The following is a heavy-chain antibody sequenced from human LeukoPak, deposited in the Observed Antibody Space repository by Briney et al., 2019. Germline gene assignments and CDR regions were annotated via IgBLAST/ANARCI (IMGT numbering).Heavy chain of an antibody. V-gene: IGHV4-59*01. Sequence: SETLSLTCNISGVPITDYYWSWIRLAPRRGLEWIGYMYYSSDSNSNPSLEGRVTMSADTSTNQFSLRLTSVTAADTAIYYCARELPSTGNWFDPWGQGILVTVSS. J-gene: IGHJ5*02. CDR1: GVPITDYY. D-gene: IGHD1-14*01. CDR3: ARELPSTGNWFDP. CDR2: MYYSSDS.